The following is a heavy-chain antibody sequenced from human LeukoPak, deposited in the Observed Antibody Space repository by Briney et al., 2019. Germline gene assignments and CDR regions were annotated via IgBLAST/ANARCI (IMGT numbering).Heavy chain of an antibody. CDR1: GFTFDDYA. D-gene: IGHD4-23*01. J-gene: IGHJ4*02. CDR2: ISGDGGST. V-gene: IGHV3-43*02. CDR3: ATLGITMVVTPEDY. Sequence: GGSLRLSCAAPGFTFDDYAMHWVRQAPGKGLEWVSLISGDGGSTYYADSVKGRFTISRDNSKNSLYLQMNSLRTEDTALYYCATLGITMVVTPEDYWGQGTLVTVSS.